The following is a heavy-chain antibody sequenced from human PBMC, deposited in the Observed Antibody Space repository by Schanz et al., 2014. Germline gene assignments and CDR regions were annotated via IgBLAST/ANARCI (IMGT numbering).Heavy chain of an antibody. CDR3: ASPPISVAGRLADY. D-gene: IGHD6-19*01. CDR2: IKQEGDEK. Sequence: EVQLLESGGGLVQPGGSLRLSCTVSGFTVNNYAMNWVRQAPGRGLEWVASIKQEGDEKNYVDSVKGRFTISRDTSKNALFLQMNNLRAEDTAVYYCASPPISVAGRLADYWGQGILVTVSS. CDR1: GFTVNNYA. V-gene: IGHV3-7*01. J-gene: IGHJ4*02.